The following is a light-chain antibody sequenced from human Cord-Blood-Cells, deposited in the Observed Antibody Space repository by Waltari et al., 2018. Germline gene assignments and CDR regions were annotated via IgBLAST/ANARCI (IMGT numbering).Light chain of an antibody. CDR2: EVS. J-gene: IGLJ3*02. Sequence: QSALTQPRSVSGSPGQSVTISCTGTSSDVGGYNYVSWYQQPPGKAPNPMIYEVSKRPSGVPDRFSGSKSGNTASLTISGLQAEDEADYYCCSYAGSYTWVFGGGTKLTVL. V-gene: IGLV2-11*01. CDR3: CSYAGSYTWV. CDR1: SSDVGGYNY.